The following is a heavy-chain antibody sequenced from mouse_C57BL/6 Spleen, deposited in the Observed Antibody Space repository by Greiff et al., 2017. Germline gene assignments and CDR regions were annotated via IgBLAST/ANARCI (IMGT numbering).Heavy chain of an antibody. V-gene: IGHV1-5*01. CDR1: GYTFPSYW. J-gene: IGHJ3*01. Sequence: VQLQQSGPVLARPGASVKMSCKTSGYTFPSYWMHWVKQRPGQGLEWIGAIYPGNSDNSYNQKFKGKAKLTAVTSASTAYLELSSLTNEDSAVYYCTSFYYDSAWFAYWGQGTLVTVSA. D-gene: IGHD2-4*01. CDR3: TSFYYDSAWFAY. CDR2: IYPGNSDN.